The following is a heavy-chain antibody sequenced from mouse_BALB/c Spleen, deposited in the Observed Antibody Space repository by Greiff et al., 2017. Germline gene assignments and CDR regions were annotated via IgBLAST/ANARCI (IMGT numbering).Heavy chain of an antibody. J-gene: IGHJ4*01. D-gene: IGHD2-14*01. CDR2: ISSGSSTI. CDR3: AREGRRRAMDY. Sequence: EVHLVESGGGLVQPGGSRKLSCAASGFTFSSFGMHWVRQAPEKGLEWVAYISSGSSTIYYADTVKGRFTISRDNPKNTLFLQMTSLRSEDTAMYYCAREGRRRAMDYWGQGTSVTVSA. CDR1: GFTFSSFG. V-gene: IGHV5-17*02.